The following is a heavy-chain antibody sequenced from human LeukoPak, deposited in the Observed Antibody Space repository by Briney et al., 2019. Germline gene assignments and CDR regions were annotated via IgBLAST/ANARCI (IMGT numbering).Heavy chain of an antibody. V-gene: IGHV4-34*01. J-gene: IGHJ5*02. D-gene: IGHD6-13*01. Sequence: PSETLSLTCAVYGGSFSGYYWSWIRQPPGKGLEWIGEINHSGSTNYNPSLKSRVTISVDTSKNQFSLKLSSVTAADTAVYYCASLPPIAGYSSSLYWFEPWGQGTLVTVSS. CDR1: GGSFSGYY. CDR3: ASLPPIAGYSSSLYWFEP. CDR2: INHSGST.